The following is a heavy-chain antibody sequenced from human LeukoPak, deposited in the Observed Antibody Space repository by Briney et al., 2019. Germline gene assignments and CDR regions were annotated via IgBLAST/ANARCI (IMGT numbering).Heavy chain of an antibody. J-gene: IGHJ6*03. Sequence: ASVTVSFKASGYTFTSYGISWVRQAPGQGLEWMGWISAYNGNTNYAQKPQGRVTMTTDTSTSTAYMELRSLRSDDTAVYYCARDVGYCSSTSCSYYYYYMDVWGKGTTVTISS. V-gene: IGHV1-18*01. CDR3: ARDVGYCSSTSCSYYYYYMDV. CDR1: GYTFTSYG. CDR2: ISAYNGNT. D-gene: IGHD2-2*01.